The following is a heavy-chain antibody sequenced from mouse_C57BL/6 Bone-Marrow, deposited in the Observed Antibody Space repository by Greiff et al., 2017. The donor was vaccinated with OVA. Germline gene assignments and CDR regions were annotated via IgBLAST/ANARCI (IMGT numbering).Heavy chain of an antibody. CDR1: GYSFTDYN. Sequence: EVQLVESGPELVKPGASVKISCKASGYSFTDYNMNWVKQSTGKSLAWIGVINPTYGTTSYNQKFKGKATLTVDQSSSTAYMQLNSLTSEDSAVYYCARSPCYDYDPYYYGYWGQGTTLTVSS. CDR3: ARSPCYDYDPYYYGY. J-gene: IGHJ2*01. V-gene: IGHV1-39*01. CDR2: INPTYGTT. D-gene: IGHD2-4*01.